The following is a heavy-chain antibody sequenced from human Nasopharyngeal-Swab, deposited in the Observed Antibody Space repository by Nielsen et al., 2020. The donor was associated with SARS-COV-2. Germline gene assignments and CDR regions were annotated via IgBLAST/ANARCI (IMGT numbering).Heavy chain of an antibody. V-gene: IGHV4-30-4*01. Sequence: SETLSLTCAVYGGSFSGYYWSWIRQPPGKGLEWIGYIYYSGSTYYNPSLKSRVTISVDTSKNQFSLKLSSVTAADTAVYYCAREGFSITIFGVVIRWFDPWGQGTLVTVSS. J-gene: IGHJ5*02. CDR2: IYYSGST. D-gene: IGHD3-3*01. CDR1: GGSFSGYY. CDR3: AREGFSITIFGVVIRWFDP.